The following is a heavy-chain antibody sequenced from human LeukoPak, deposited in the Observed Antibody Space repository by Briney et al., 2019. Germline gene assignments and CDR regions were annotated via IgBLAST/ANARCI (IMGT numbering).Heavy chain of an antibody. Sequence: KPSETLSLTCTVSGASISPYYWSWIRQPAGKGLEWIGRVYASGSPSYNPSLKSRVTMSMDTSKNQFSLNLNSVTAADTAVYFCARGMIQGVSAFDYRGQGTLVTVSS. D-gene: IGHD3-16*01. J-gene: IGHJ4*02. CDR2: VYASGSP. CDR1: GASISPYY. V-gene: IGHV4-4*07. CDR3: ARGMIQGVSAFDY.